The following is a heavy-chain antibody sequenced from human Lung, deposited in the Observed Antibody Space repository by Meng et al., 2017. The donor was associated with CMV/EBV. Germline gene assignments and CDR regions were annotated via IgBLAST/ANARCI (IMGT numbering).Heavy chain of an antibody. V-gene: IGHV3-7*01. D-gene: IGHD1-26*01. Sequence: GESLKISCAASGFTFRTSWMSWVRQAPGRGLEWVANIKHDGSEEYYVDSLTGRFTISRDNAKNSLYLQMNSLRAEDTALYYCARDPGLGALDFWGQGTLVTVSS. J-gene: IGHJ4*02. CDR1: GFTFRTSW. CDR2: IKHDGSEE. CDR3: ARDPGLGALDF.